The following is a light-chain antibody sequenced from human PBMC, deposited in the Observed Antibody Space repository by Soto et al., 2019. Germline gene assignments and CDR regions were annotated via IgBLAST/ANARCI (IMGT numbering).Light chain of an antibody. V-gene: IGKV3-15*01. CDR2: GAS. J-gene: IGKJ4*01. CDR3: QQYHNWPLT. CDR1: QGVSSN. Sequence: EIVMTQSPVTLSVSPGERATLSCRASQGVSSNLAWYQQKPGQAPRLLMYGASTRATGIPARVSGSGSETEFTLTISTLQSEDFAVYYCQQYHNWPLTFGGGTKVEIK.